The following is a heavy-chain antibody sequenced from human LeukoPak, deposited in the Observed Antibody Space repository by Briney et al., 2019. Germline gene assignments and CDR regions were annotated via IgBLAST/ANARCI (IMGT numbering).Heavy chain of an antibody. V-gene: IGHV3-30*02. CDR2: IQYDGSNT. CDR3: AKDLWEWELSALDY. J-gene: IGHJ4*02. Sequence: GGSLRLSCAASGFIFSGYGMHWVRQAPGKGLEWVAFIQYDGSNTYYADSVKGRFTISRDNSKNTLHLQMSSLRPEDTAVYYCAKDLWEWELSALDYWGQGTLVTVSS. CDR1: GFIFSGYG. D-gene: IGHD1-26*01.